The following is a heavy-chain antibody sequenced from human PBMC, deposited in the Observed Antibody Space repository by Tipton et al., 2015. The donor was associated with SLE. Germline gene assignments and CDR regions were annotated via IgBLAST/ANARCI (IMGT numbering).Heavy chain of an antibody. CDR3: ARHQVHGAHDY. Sequence: TLSLTCIVSGGSISIINCHWDWVRQPPGKGLEWIGSICSTGDTYYNPSLKSRVTIFVDTSKNQFSLRLTSVTAADTAIYYCARHQVHGAHDYCGQGTLITVSS. D-gene: IGHD4-17*01. J-gene: IGHJ4*02. CDR1: GGSISIINCH. V-gene: IGHV4-39*01. CDR2: ICSTGDT.